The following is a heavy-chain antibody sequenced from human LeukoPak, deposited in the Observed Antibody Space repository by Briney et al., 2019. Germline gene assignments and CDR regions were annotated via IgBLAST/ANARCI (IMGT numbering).Heavy chain of an antibody. V-gene: IGHV3-23*01. Sequence: GGSLSLSCAASGFTFSRYVMIWVRQAPGKGLEWVSVISGGGGSTYYADSVKGRFTISRDNSKNTLFLQMNSLRAEDTAVYYCAKGGYCSSTSCYVGWFDPWGQGTLVTVSS. CDR3: AKGGYCSSTSCYVGWFDP. J-gene: IGHJ5*02. CDR2: ISGGGGST. D-gene: IGHD2-2*01. CDR1: GFTFSRYV.